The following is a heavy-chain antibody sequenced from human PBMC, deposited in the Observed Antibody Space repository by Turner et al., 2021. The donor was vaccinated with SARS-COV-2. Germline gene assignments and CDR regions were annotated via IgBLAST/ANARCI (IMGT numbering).Heavy chain of an antibody. J-gene: IGHJ4*02. D-gene: IGHD2-8*02. V-gene: IGHV1-46*01. CDR2: IHPSGGST. CDR1: GYTFSSFY. CDR3: ASSLPAPGGVPGRLDY. Sequence: QVQLVQSGAEVKKPGASVKVSCKAAGYTFSSFYMHWVRQAPGQGLGWMGIIHPSGGSTSYAQKFQGRVTMTRDTSTSTVYMELSSLRSEDTAVYYCASSLPAPGGVPGRLDYWGQGTLVTVSS.